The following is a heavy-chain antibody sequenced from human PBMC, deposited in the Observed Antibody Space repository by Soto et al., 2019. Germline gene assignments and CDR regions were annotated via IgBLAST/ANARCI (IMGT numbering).Heavy chain of an antibody. CDR1: GCSLGGGVYC. V-gene: IGHV4-30-2*01. Sequence: SETLSLTYAFSGCSLGGGVYCLSWIRQPPGKGLEWIGYMYHSGSTYYNPSLKSRVTISIDRSKNQSSLTVTSVTAADTAVYYCARRIVATETFDYWVQGTLVTVSS. CDR2: MYHSGST. J-gene: IGHJ4*02. D-gene: IGHD5-12*01. CDR3: ARRIVATETFDY.